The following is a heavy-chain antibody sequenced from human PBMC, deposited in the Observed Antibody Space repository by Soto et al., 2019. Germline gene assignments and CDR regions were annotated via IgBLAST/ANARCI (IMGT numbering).Heavy chain of an antibody. J-gene: IGHJ4*02. CDR2: ISAHNGNT. CDR1: GYAFTTYG. D-gene: IGHD1-1*01. CDR3: ARGRYGDY. Sequence: QVHLVQSGAEVKKPGASVKVSCQGSGYAFTTYGITWVRQAPGQGLEWMGWISAHNGNTNYAQKLQRRVTVTRDTSTSTAYMELRSLRSDDTAVYYCARGRYGDYWGQGALVTVSS. V-gene: IGHV1-18*01.